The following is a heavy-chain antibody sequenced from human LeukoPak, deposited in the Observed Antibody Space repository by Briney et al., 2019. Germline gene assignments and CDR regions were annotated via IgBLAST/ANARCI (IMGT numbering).Heavy chain of an antibody. CDR3: AKQGPQYCGGDCDFDY. CDR2: ISGSGGST. CDR1: GFTFSSYV. V-gene: IGHV3-23*01. J-gene: IGHJ4*02. Sequence: EAGGSLNLSCAGSGFTFSSYVMSWDRQAPGKGVEWVSAISGSGGSTYYADSVKGRFTISRDNSKNTLYLQMNSLRAEDTAVYYCAKQGPQYCGGDCDFDYWGQRTLVTVSS. D-gene: IGHD2-21*02.